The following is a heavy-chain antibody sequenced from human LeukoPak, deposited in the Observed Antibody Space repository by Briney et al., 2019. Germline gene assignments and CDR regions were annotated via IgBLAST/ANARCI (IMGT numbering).Heavy chain of an antibody. Sequence: GGSLRLSCAASGFTFSSYAMHWVRQAPGKGLEWVAVISYDGSNKYYADSVKGRFTISRDNSKNTLYLQMNSLRAEDTAVYYCASERYLWGQGTLVTVSS. CDR2: ISYDGSNK. D-gene: IGHD1-1*01. CDR3: ASERYL. J-gene: IGHJ4*02. V-gene: IGHV3-30-3*01. CDR1: GFTFSSYA.